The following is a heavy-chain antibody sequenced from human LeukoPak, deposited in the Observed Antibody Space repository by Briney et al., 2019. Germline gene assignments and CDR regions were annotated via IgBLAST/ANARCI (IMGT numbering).Heavy chain of an antibody. CDR2: ISGSSSYI. CDR3: AKDMGDGRFGEFPLDY. D-gene: IGHD3-10*01. CDR1: GFTFSSYS. Sequence: PGGSLRLSCAASGFTFSSYSMNWVRQAPGKGLEWVSSISGSSSYIYYADSVKGRFTISRDNAKNSLYLQMNSLRAEDTALYYCAKDMGDGRFGEFPLDYWGQGTLVTVSS. V-gene: IGHV3-21*04. J-gene: IGHJ4*02.